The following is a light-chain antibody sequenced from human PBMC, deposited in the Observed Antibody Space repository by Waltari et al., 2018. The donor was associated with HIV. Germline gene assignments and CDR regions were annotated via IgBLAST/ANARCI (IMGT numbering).Light chain of an antibody. V-gene: IGLV2-23*01. CDR1: SSDVGSYNL. CDR2: EGS. CDR3: CSYTGSSTRRPYV. J-gene: IGLJ1*01. Sequence: QSALTQPASVSGPPGQSITISCTGPSSDVGSYNLVSWSQQHPGKAPKVMIYEGSKRPSGVSNRFSGSKSGNTASLTISGLQAEDEADYYCCSYTGSSTRRPYVFGTGTKVTVL.